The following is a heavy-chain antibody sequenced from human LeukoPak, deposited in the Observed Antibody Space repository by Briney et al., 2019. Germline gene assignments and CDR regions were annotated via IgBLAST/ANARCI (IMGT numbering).Heavy chain of an antibody. V-gene: IGHV3-7*01. CDR2: IKQDGSEK. CDR3: AFDSNRYCSGATCHKFDC. D-gene: IGHD2-15*01. J-gene: IGHJ4*02. CDR1: EFTFSNYW. Sequence: GGSLRLSCAASEFTFSNYWMGWVRQAPGKGLEWVANIKQDGSEKYYVDSVKGRFTISRDNARNSLYLQMNSLRAEDTAVYYCAFDSNRYCSGATCHKFDCWGQGTLVTVSS.